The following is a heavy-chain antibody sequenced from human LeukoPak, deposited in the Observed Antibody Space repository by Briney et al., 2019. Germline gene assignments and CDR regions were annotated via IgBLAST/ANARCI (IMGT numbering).Heavy chain of an antibody. CDR1: GYTLTELS. CDR3: ATEQPVAGTGGDAFDY. V-gene: IGHV1-24*01. J-gene: IGHJ4*02. Sequence: GASVKVSCKVSGYTLTELSMHWVRQAPGKGLEWMGGFDPEDGETIYAQKFQGRVTMTEDTSTDTAYMELSSLRSEDTAVYYCATEQPVAGTGGDAFDYWVQGTLVTVSS. D-gene: IGHD6-19*01. CDR2: FDPEDGET.